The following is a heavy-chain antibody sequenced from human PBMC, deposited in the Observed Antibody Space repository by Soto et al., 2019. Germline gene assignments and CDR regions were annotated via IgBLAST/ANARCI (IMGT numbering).Heavy chain of an antibody. Sequence: PGGPLRLSYAVSEVTFRSYGMHWVRQAPGKGLEWVAVISYDGSNKYYADSVKGRFTISRDNSKNTLYLQMNSLRAEDTAVYYCANALMVEQWLNFDYWGQGNLVTVSS. CDR2: ISYDGSNK. D-gene: IGHD6-19*01. CDR3: ANALMVEQWLNFDY. J-gene: IGHJ4*02. V-gene: IGHV3-30*18. CDR1: EVTFRSYG.